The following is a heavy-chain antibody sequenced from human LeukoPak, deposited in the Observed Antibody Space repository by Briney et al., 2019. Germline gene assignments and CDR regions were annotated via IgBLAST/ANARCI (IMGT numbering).Heavy chain of an antibody. V-gene: IGHV1-69*05. J-gene: IGHJ4*02. D-gene: IGHD1-1*01. CDR1: GGTFSSYA. CDR2: IIPIFGTA. CDR3: AMGYDYYFDY. Sequence: ASVKVSCKASGGTFSSYAIGWVRQAPGQGLEWMGGIIPIFGTANYAQKFQGRVTITTDESTSTAYMELSSLRSEDTAVYYCAMGYDYYFDYWGQGTLVTVSS.